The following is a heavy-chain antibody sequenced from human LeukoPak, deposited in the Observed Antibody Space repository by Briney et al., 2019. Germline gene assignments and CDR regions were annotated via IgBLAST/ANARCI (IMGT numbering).Heavy chain of an antibody. D-gene: IGHD6-19*01. CDR2: ITGSGGNS. CDR1: GFIFSTYG. Sequence: GGSLRLSCAASGFIFSTYGMSWVRQAPGKGPEWVSLITGSGGNSYYADSVKGRFTISRDNSKNTLYLQMNSLRADDTAVYYCAKDGQRVLYSSGFPYFDYWGRGTLVTVSS. J-gene: IGHJ4*02. CDR3: AKDGQRVLYSSGFPYFDY. V-gene: IGHV3-23*01.